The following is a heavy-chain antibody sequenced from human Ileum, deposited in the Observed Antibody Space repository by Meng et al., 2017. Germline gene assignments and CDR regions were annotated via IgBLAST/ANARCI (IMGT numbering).Heavy chain of an antibody. D-gene: IGHD6-13*01. CDR1: GGTFSSYA. CDR2: IIPIFGTA. Sequence: QVRLVQSVAEVKKPGSSVKVSCKASGGTFSSYAIHWVRQAPGQGLEWMGGIIPIFGTANYAQQFQGRVTITADKSTSTAYMELSSLRSEDTAVYYCARVRGSSSWYDAFDIWGQGTMVTVSS. V-gene: IGHV1-69*06. J-gene: IGHJ3*02. CDR3: ARVRGSSSWYDAFDI.